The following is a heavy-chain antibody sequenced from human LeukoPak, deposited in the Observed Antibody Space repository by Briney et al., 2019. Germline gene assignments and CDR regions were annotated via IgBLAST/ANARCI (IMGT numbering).Heavy chain of an antibody. CDR2: ISYDGSNK. CDR3: ARGYYYDSSGQIDY. D-gene: IGHD3-22*01. CDR1: GFTFSSYA. J-gene: IGHJ4*02. Sequence: GGSLRLSCAASGFTFSSYAMHWVRQAPGKGLEWVAVISYDGSNKYYADSVKGRFTISRDNSKNTLYLQMNSLRAEDTAVYYCARGYYYDSSGQIDYWGQGTLVTVSS. V-gene: IGHV3-30-3*01.